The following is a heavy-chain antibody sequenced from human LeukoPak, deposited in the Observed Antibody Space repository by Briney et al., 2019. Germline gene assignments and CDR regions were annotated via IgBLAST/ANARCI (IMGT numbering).Heavy chain of an antibody. CDR3: ARGLLYYDSSGYPSFDY. CDR1: GYSFTSYW. V-gene: IGHV5-51*01. CDR2: IYPGDSDT. J-gene: IGHJ4*02. D-gene: IGHD3-22*01. Sequence: GESLKISCKGSGYSFTSYWIGWVRQMPGKGLEWMGIIYPGDSDTRYSPSFQGQVTISADKSIGTAYLQWSSLKASDTAMYYCARGLLYYDSSGYPSFDYWGQGTLVTVSS.